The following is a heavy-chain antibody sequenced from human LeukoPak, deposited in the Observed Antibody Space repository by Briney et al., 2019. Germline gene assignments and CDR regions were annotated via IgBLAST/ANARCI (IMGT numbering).Heavy chain of an antibody. CDR2: IRHDGSSK. V-gene: IGHV3-30*02. J-gene: IGHJ4*02. CDR1: GFTFSSYW. CDR3: DAVAGLFDY. D-gene: IGHD6-19*01. Sequence: PGGSLRLSCAASGFTFSSYWMSWVRQAPGKGLEWVAFIRHDGSSKYYADSVKGRFTISRDNSKNTLYLQMNSLRAEDTAVYYCDAVAGLFDYWGQGTLVTVSS.